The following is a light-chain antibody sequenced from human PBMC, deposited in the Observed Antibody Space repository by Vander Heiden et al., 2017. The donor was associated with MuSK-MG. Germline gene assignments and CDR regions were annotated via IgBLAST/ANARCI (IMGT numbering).Light chain of an antibody. CDR2: FAS. CDR1: QGISSW. Sequence: IQMTQSPSSVSASVGGNITIPGRAGQGISSWLAWYQQKPGQAPRLLIYFASTLQSGVPSRFCGSGSGTDFTLTISSLQPEDFATYYCQQASSFPWTFGYGTKVEI. CDR3: QQASSFPWT. J-gene: IGKJ2*01. V-gene: IGKV1-12*01.